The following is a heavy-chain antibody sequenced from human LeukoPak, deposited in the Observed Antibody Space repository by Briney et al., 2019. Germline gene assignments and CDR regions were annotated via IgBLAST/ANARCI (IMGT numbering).Heavy chain of an antibody. D-gene: IGHD5-18*01. CDR1: GGTFSSYA. J-gene: IGHJ4*02. Sequence: SVKVSCKASGGTFSSYAISWVRQAPGQGLEWMGRIIPILGIANYAQKFQGRVTITADKSTSTAYMELSGLRSEDTAVYYCARGYIQLWLGDYWGQGTLVTVSS. CDR2: IIPILGIA. V-gene: IGHV1-69*04. CDR3: ARGYIQLWLGDY.